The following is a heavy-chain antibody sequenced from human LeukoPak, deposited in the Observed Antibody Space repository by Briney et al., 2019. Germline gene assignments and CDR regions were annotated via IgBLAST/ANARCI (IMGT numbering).Heavy chain of an antibody. CDR3: ARDGTGGSAGGYYYYGMDV. CDR1: GFTFSSYS. J-gene: IGHJ6*04. D-gene: IGHD1-1*01. CDR2: ISGSSSYT. V-gene: IGHV3-21*01. Sequence: GGSLRLSCAASGFTFSSYSMNWVRQAPGKGLEWVSSISGSSSYTYYADSVKGRFTISRDNAKNSLYLQMNSLRAEDTAVYYCARDGTGGSAGGYYYYGMDVWGKGTTVTVSS.